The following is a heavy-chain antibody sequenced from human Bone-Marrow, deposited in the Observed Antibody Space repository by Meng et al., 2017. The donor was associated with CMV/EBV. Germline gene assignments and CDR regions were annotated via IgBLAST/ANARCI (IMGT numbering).Heavy chain of an antibody. CDR1: GGSISSGSYY. J-gene: IGHJ5*02. Sequence: HGQMQESGPGLEKPSQTLSLTCTVSGGSISSGSYYWSWIRQPAGKGLEWIGRIYTSGSTNYNPSLKSRVTISVDTSKNQFSLKLSSVTAADTAVYYCARGSGDGYNLGWFDPWGQGTLVTVSS. V-gene: IGHV4-61*02. CDR3: ARGSGDGYNLGWFDP. CDR2: IYTSGST. D-gene: IGHD5-24*01.